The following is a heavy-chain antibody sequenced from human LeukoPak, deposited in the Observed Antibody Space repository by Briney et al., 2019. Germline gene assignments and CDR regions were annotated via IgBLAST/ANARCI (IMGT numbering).Heavy chain of an antibody. D-gene: IGHD4-11*01. V-gene: IGHV1-2*02. CDR2: IKADSGGT. J-gene: IGHJ6*03. Sequence: GSVRVSCMDSRYTFIGYLLQGVRPAPGQGVEWMAWIKADSGGTNDAQKYHGRVTWRRDTSINKAYMKLSMLRTNDTALDYGARGGADTTGFYHDYMDVWGKGTTVTVSS. CDR3: ARGGADTTGFYHDYMDV. CDR1: RYTFIGYL.